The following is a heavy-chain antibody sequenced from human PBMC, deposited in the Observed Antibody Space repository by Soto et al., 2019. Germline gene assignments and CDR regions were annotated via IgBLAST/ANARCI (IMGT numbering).Heavy chain of an antibody. J-gene: IGHJ4*02. CDR1: GGSFSGYY. V-gene: IGHV4-34*01. D-gene: IGHD3-22*01. Sequence: VQLQQWGAGLLKPSETLSLTCAVYGGSFSGYYWSWIRQPPGKGLEWIGQVTHTGSTNYNPSLKSRVIISVDTSKNQFSLKLSSVTAADTAVYYCATYYYDGSGYDFDYWGQGTLVTVSS. CDR3: ATYYYDGSGYDFDY. CDR2: VTHTGST.